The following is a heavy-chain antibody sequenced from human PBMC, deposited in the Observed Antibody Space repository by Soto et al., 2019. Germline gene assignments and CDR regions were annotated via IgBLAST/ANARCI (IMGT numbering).Heavy chain of an antibody. D-gene: IGHD2-21*02. Sequence: PGGSLRLSCAASGFTFSSYAMHWVSQAPGKGLEWVALISYDGSNEYYADSVKGRFTISRDNSKNTLYLQMNSLRAEDTAVYYCARDSPLVVVTTTSGYYCDYWGQGTLVTVSS. CDR1: GFTFSSYA. CDR2: ISYDGSNE. CDR3: ARDSPLVVVTTTSGYYCDY. J-gene: IGHJ4*02. V-gene: IGHV3-30-3*01.